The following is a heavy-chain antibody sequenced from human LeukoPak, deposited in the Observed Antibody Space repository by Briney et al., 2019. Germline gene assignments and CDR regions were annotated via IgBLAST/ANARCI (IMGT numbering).Heavy chain of an antibody. V-gene: IGHV3-11*04. Sequence: PGGSLRLSCAASGFTVSSNYMSWVRQAPGKGLEWVSYISSSGSTIYYADSVKGRFTISRDNAKNSLYLQMNSLRAEDTAVYYCAALFDWLSLPFGYWGQGTLVTVSS. J-gene: IGHJ4*02. D-gene: IGHD3-9*01. CDR1: GFTVSSNY. CDR3: AALFDWLSLPFGY. CDR2: ISSSGSTI.